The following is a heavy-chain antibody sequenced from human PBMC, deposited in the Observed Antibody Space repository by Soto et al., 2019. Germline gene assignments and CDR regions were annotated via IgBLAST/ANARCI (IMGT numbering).Heavy chain of an antibody. V-gene: IGHV1-18*01. CDR3: ARESAGGCSSTSCYEDDY. CDR1: GYTFTSYG. Sequence: QVQLVQSGAEVKKPGASVKVSCKASGYTFTSYGISWVRQAPGQGLEWMGWISAYNGNTNYAQKLQGRVTMTTDTSTSTAYMELRSLRSDDTAVYYCARESAGGCSSTSCYEDDYWGQGTLVTVSS. D-gene: IGHD2-2*01. CDR2: ISAYNGNT. J-gene: IGHJ4*02.